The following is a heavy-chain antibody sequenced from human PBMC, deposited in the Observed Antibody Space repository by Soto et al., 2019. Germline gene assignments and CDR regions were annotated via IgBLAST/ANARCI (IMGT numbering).Heavy chain of an antibody. Sequence: PGGSLRLSCAASGFTFSSYAMHWVRQAPGKGLEWVAVISYDGSNKYYADSVKGRFTISRDNSKNTLYLQMNSLRAEDTAVYYCARASLSVVVPAAYTHWGQGTLVTVPQ. CDR2: ISYDGSNK. CDR3: ARASLSVVVPAAYTH. J-gene: IGHJ4*02. CDR1: GFTFSSYA. V-gene: IGHV3-30-3*01. D-gene: IGHD2-2*01.